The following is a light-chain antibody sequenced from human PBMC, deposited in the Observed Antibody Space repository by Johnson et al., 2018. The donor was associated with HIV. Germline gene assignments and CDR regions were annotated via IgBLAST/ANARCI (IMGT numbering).Light chain of an antibody. CDR3: GTWDSSLSAGGV. J-gene: IGLJ1*01. V-gene: IGLV1-51*02. Sequence: QSVLTQPPSVSAAPGQKVTISCSGSSSNIGNNYVSWYQQLPGTAPKLLIYENTKRPSGIPDRFSGSKSGTSATLGITGLQTGDEADYYCGTWDSSLSAGGVFGTGTKVT. CDR2: ENT. CDR1: SSNIGNNY.